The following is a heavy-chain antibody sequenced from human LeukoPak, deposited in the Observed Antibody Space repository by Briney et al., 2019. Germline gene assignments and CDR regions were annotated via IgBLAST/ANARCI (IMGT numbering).Heavy chain of an antibody. CDR3: AKTLEEYSSSWSRWFDP. J-gene: IGHJ5*02. D-gene: IGHD6-6*01. CDR2: ISGSGGST. Sequence: PGGSLRLSCEASGFTFSNYSMNWVRQAPGKGLEWVSAISGSGGSTYYADSVKGRFTISRDNSKNTLYLQMNSLRAEDTAVYYCAKTLEEYSSSWSRWFDPWGQGTLVTVSS. CDR1: GFTFSNYS. V-gene: IGHV3-23*01.